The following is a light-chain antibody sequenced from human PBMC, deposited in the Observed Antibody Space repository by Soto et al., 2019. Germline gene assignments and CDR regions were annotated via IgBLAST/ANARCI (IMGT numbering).Light chain of an antibody. V-gene: IGKV3-20*01. J-gene: IGKJ1*01. CDR3: QQYGSTPVT. CDR1: QSVTSSY. Sequence: EIVLMQSPGTLSLSPGERATLSCRASQSVTSSYLAWYQQKPGQAPRLLIYGAGSRATGIPDRFSGSGSGTDFILTISRLEPEDFAVYYCQQYGSTPVTFGQGTKVEI. CDR2: GAG.